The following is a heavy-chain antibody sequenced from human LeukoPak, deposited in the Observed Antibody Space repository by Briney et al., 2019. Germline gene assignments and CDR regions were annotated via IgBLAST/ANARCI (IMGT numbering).Heavy chain of an antibody. Sequence: PSQTLSLTCAVSGGSISSGGYYWSWIRQPPGKGLEWIGYIYHSGSTYYNPSLKSRVTISVDRPKNQFSLKLSSVTAADTAVYYCAATSVSYFDYWGQGTLVTVSS. V-gene: IGHV4-30-2*01. CDR3: AATSVSYFDY. D-gene: IGHD5-24*01. CDR2: IYHSGST. J-gene: IGHJ4*02. CDR1: GGSISSGGYY.